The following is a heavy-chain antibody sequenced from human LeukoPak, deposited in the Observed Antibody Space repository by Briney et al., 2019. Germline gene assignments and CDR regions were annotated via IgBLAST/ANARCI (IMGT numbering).Heavy chain of an antibody. Sequence: GGSLRLSCAASGFTFSSYAMHWVRQAPGKGLEYVSAISSNGGSTYYANSMKGRFTISRDNSKNTLYLQMGSLRAEDMAVYYCARVGYTSYYYYGMDVWGQGTTVTVSS. CDR1: GFTFSSYA. V-gene: IGHV3-64*01. J-gene: IGHJ6*02. CDR2: ISSNGGST. CDR3: ARVGYTSYYYYGMDV. D-gene: IGHD6-13*01.